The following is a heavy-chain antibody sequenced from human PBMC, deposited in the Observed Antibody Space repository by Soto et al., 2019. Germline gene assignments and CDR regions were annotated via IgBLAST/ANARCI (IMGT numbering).Heavy chain of an antibody. J-gene: IGHJ3*02. D-gene: IGHD2-15*01. Sequence: QITLKESGPTLVKPTQTLTLTCTFSGFSLRISGVGVGWIRQPPGKALEWLALIYWDDDKRYSPSLKSRLTITKDTSKNQVVLTMTNMEPVDTVTYYCAHSATVSDAFDIWGQGTMVTVSS. V-gene: IGHV2-5*02. CDR3: AHSATVSDAFDI. CDR1: GFSLRISGVG. CDR2: IYWDDDK.